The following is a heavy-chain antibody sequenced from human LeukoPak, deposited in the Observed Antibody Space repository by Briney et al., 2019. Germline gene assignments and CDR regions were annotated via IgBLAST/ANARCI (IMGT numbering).Heavy chain of an antibody. CDR1: GFTFNNYW. CDR3: ARERAWHDAFDI. J-gene: IGHJ3*02. CDR2: IKQDGSEK. Sequence: QAGGSLRLSCAASGFTFNNYWMSWVRQAPGKGLEWVANIKQDGSEKYYVDSVKGRFIISRDNAKNSLYLQMNSLRAEDTAVYYCARERAWHDAFDIWGQGTSVTVSS. V-gene: IGHV3-7*01.